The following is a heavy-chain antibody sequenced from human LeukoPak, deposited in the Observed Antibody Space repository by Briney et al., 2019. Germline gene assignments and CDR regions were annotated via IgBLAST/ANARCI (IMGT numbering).Heavy chain of an antibody. V-gene: IGHV4-30-2*01. CDR3: ARGLLGYCSGGSCSGPGFDY. D-gene: IGHD2-15*01. Sequence: SQTLSLTCTVSGGSISSGGYYWSWIRQPPGKGLEWIGEINHSGSTNYNPSLKSRVTISVDTSKNQFSLKLSSVTAADTAVYYCARGLLGYCSGGSCSGPGFDYWGQGTLVTVSS. CDR1: GGSISSGGYY. J-gene: IGHJ4*02. CDR2: INHSGST.